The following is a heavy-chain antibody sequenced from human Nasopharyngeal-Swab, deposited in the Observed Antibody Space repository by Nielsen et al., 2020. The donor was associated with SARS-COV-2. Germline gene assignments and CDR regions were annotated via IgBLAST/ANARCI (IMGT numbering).Heavy chain of an antibody. CDR1: GFTFSSYA. CDR3: ARDLHSSSWPVGY. Sequence: GESLKISCVASGFTFSSYAMHWVRQAPGKGLEWVAVISYDGSNKYYADSVKGRFTISRDNSKNTLYLQMNSLRAEDTAVYYCARDLHSSSWPVGYWGQGTLVTVSS. D-gene: IGHD6-6*01. J-gene: IGHJ4*02. V-gene: IGHV3-30-3*01. CDR2: ISYDGSNK.